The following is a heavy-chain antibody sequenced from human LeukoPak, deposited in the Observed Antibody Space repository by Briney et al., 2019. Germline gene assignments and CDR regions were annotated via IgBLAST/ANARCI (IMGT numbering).Heavy chain of an antibody. J-gene: IGHJ4*02. V-gene: IGHV3-21*01. D-gene: IGHD3-10*01. CDR2: ISSSSSYI. CDR3: ATGSGSYLDYFDY. Sequence: PGGSLRLSCAASGFTFSSYSMNWVRQAPGKGLEWVSSISSSSSYIYYADSVKGRSTISRDNAKNSLYLQMNSLRAEDTAVYYCATGSGSYLDYFDYWGQGTLVTVSS. CDR1: GFTFSSYS.